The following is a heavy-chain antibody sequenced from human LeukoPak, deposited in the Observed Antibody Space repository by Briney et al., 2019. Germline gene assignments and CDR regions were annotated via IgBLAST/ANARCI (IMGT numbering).Heavy chain of an antibody. D-gene: IGHD2-8*02. Sequence: GGSLRLSCAASGFTFSNYALSWVHQAPGKGLQWVSTISITGGSTYYADSVKGRFTISRDNSRNTVSLQMNSLRAEDTAVYYCAKEAPLYCAATNCEEGSFDCWGQGTLVTISS. V-gene: IGHV3-23*01. CDR1: GFTFSNYA. J-gene: IGHJ4*02. CDR2: ISITGGST. CDR3: AKEAPLYCAATNCEEGSFDC.